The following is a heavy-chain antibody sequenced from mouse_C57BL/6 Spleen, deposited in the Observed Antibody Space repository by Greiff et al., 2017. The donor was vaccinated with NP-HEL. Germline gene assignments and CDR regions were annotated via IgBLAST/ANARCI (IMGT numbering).Heavy chain of an antibody. CDR1: GYSFTGYY. J-gene: IGHJ1*03. CDR3: ARDSSSYQYFDV. V-gene: IGHV1-42*01. CDR2: INPSTGGT. D-gene: IGHD1-1*01. Sequence: EVQLQQSGPELVKPGASVKISCKASGYSFTGYYMNWVKQSPEKSLEWIGEINPSTGGTTYNQKFKAKATLTVDKSSSTAYMQLKSLTSEDSAVYYCARDSSSYQYFDVWGTGTTVTVSS.